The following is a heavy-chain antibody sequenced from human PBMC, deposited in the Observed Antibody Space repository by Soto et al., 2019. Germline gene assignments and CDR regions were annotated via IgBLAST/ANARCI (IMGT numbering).Heavy chain of an antibody. D-gene: IGHD3-10*01. CDR3: AGVPCYGSGFLGENY. J-gene: IGHJ4*02. Sequence: QVQLVQSGAEVKKPGASLKVSCKASGYTFTSYGITWVRQAPGQGLDRMGWISAYNGNTNYAQKLQGRVTMTADTSTSTAYVELRGLRSDDTAVYYCAGVPCYGSGFLGENYWGQGTLVTVSS. V-gene: IGHV1-18*01. CDR2: ISAYNGNT. CDR1: GYTFTSYG.